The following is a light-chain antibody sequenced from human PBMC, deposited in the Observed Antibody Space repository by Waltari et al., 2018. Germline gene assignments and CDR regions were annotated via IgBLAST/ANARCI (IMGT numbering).Light chain of an antibody. J-gene: IGKJ1*01. Sequence: DIVLTQSPGTLSLSPGERATLSCRASQSVSSSFLAWYQQKVGQSPRLLIYGASNRAAVIPDRFRGSGSGTDFTLTISRLEPEDFAVYYCQQYGTSLWTFGQGTKVEIK. CDR3: QQYGTSLWT. CDR2: GAS. V-gene: IGKV3-20*01. CDR1: QSVSSSF.